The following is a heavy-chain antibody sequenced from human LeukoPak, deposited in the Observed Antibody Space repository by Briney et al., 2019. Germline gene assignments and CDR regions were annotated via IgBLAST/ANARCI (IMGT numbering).Heavy chain of an antibody. D-gene: IGHD2-8*01. Sequence: SVKVSCKASGGTLSSYAISWVRQAPGQGLEWMGRIIPIFGTANYAQKFQGRVTITTDESTSTAYMELSSLRSEDTAVYYCARKGYCTNGVCYPSNWFDPWGQGTLVPVSS. CDR2: IIPIFGTA. CDR1: GGTLSSYA. J-gene: IGHJ5*02. V-gene: IGHV1-69*05. CDR3: ARKGYCTNGVCYPSNWFDP.